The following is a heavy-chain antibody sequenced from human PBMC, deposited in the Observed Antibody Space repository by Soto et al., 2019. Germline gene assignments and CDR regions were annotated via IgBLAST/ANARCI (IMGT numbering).Heavy chain of an antibody. CDR2: IYYGAST. J-gene: IGHJ4*02. Sequence: SETLSLTFPVPGGPISSYSWSWIRQPPGKGLEGFGYIYYGASTNYTPSLKSRVTISLDTSQNTFSINLCTVTAADTPVYYCVRGQGLVGATAYWGQGTLVTVSS. D-gene: IGHD1-26*01. CDR1: GGPISSYS. V-gene: IGHV4-59*01. CDR3: VRGQGLVGATAY.